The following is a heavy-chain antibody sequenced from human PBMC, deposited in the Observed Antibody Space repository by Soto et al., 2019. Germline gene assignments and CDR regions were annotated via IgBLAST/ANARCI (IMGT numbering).Heavy chain of an antibody. V-gene: IGHV4-30-2*01. D-gene: IGHD6-13*01. CDR3: AKYSTSWYKDY. CDR2: IYHSGST. Sequence: SETLSLTCAVSGGSISSGGYSWSWIRQPPGKGLEWIGYIYHSGSTYYNPSLKSRVTISVDRSKNQFSLKLSSVTAADTALYYCAKYSTSWYKDYWAQGTLVTVSS. CDR1: GGSISSGGYS. J-gene: IGHJ4*02.